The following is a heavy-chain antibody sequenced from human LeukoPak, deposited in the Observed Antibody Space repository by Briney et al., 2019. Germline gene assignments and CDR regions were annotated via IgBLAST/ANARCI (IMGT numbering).Heavy chain of an antibody. Sequence: GDSLKISCTGSGYGFSSYWIGWVRQMPGKGLEWMGIIHPSDSGTRYSPSFQGQVTISADKSISTAYLQWSSLKDSDTAIYYCARHVGHYYDSSGYYLDYWGQGTLVTVSS. D-gene: IGHD3-22*01. CDR1: GYGFSSYW. J-gene: IGHJ4*02. CDR3: ARHVGHYYDSSGYYLDY. CDR2: IHPSDSGT. V-gene: IGHV5-51*01.